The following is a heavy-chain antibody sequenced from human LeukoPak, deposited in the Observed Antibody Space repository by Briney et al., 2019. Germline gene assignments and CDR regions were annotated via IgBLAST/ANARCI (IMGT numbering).Heavy chain of an antibody. CDR1: GGSISSYY. CDR3: ARDFWSGHMDV. CDR2: IYYSGST. V-gene: IGHV4-59*01. J-gene: IGHJ6*03. D-gene: IGHD3-3*01. Sequence: ASETLSLTCTVSGGSISSYYWSWIRQPPGKGLEWIGYIYYSGSTNYNPSLKSRVTISVDTSKNQFSLKLSSVTAADTAVYYCARDFWSGHMDVWGKGTTVTVSS.